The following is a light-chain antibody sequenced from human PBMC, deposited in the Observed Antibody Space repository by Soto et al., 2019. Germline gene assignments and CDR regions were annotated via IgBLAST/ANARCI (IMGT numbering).Light chain of an antibody. CDR2: GAS. V-gene: IGKV3-15*01. CDR1: QSVGTN. J-gene: IGKJ1*01. CDR3: QRYNNWPPWT. Sequence: EIVMTQSPATLSVSPGETATLSCRASQSVGTNLAWSQQKPGQAPRLLIYGASTRATGIPARFSGSGSGTEFTLTISSLQSEDFAVYYCQRYNNWPPWTFGQGTKVEIK.